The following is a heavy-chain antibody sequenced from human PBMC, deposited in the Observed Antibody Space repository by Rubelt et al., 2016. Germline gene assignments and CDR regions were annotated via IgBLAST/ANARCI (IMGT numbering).Heavy chain of an antibody. V-gene: IGHV3-30*04. CDR1: GFTFSSYA. D-gene: IGHD6-19*01. CDR2: MSYDGFSK. Sequence: AASGFTFSSYAMHWVRQAPGQGLEWVAGMSYDGFSKYHADSVKGRFTISRDNSRNTLYLQMTSLRAEDTAVYYCTREGYSSGFAPALDIWGQGTMVSVSS. J-gene: IGHJ3*02. CDR3: TREGYSSGFAPALDI.